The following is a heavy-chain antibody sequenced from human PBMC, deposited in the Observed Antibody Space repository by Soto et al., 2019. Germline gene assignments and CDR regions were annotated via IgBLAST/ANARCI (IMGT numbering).Heavy chain of an antibody. Sequence: PGESLKISCKASGYRFTSYWIGWVRQMPGKGLEWMGIIYPTDSDTRYSPSFQGQVTISVDSSKNQFSLMLNSVTATDTAIYYCARQGFGELHGLVDVWGQGTTVTVSS. D-gene: IGHD3-10*01. J-gene: IGHJ6*02. CDR1: GYRFTSYW. CDR3: ARQGFGELHGLVDV. V-gene: IGHV5-51*01. CDR2: IYPTDSDT.